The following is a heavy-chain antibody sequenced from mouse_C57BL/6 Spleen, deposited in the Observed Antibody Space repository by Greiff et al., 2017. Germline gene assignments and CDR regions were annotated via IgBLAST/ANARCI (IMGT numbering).Heavy chain of an antibody. J-gene: IGHJ2*01. Sequence: QVQLKQPGAELVRPGTSVKLSCKASGYTFTSYWMHWVKQRPGQGLEWIGVIDPSDSYTNYNQKFKGKATLTVDTSSSTAYMQLSSLTSEDSAVYYCARDYGSSPYYFDYWGQGTTLTVSS. CDR3: ARDYGSSPYYFDY. V-gene: IGHV1-59*01. D-gene: IGHD1-1*01. CDR1: GYTFTSYW. CDR2: IDPSDSYT.